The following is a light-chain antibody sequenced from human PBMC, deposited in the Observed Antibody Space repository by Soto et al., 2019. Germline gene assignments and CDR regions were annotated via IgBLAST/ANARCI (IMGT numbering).Light chain of an antibody. V-gene: IGKV3-15*01. CDR3: QQYSHWRT. CDR2: GAS. Sequence: EIMMTQSPANVSVFPGERATLSCRASQSIDSDLAWYQQKPGHVPRLLIYGASTRATGVPARFSGSGSGTQFILTIISQQSDDFTVYYWQQYSHWRTFGPGTKLEIK. CDR1: QSIDSD. J-gene: IGKJ1*01.